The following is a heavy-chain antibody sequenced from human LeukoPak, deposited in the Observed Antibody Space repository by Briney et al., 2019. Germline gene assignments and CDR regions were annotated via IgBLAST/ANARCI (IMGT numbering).Heavy chain of an antibody. Sequence: GGSLRLSCAASGFTFSSYSMDWVRQAPGKGLEWVSSISSSSYIYYADSVKGRFTISRDNAKNSLYLQMNSLRAEDTAVYYCAREVVVGNIDYWGQGTLVTVSS. CDR1: GFTFSSYS. CDR2: ISSSSYI. D-gene: IGHD2-15*01. V-gene: IGHV3-21*01. J-gene: IGHJ4*02. CDR3: AREVVVGNIDY.